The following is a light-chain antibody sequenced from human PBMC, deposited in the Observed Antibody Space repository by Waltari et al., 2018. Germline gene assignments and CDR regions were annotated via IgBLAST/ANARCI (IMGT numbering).Light chain of an antibody. J-gene: IGKJ3*01. CDR2: GAS. V-gene: IGKV3-15*01. CDR3: QQYNNWPAF. Sequence: EIVMTQSPATLSVSPGERATLSCRTSQSGSSNLDWYHQKPGQAPRLLIDGASTRATGIPARFSGSGYGTECTLTIRSLQSEDFAVYDCQQYNNWPAFFGPGTKVDIK. CDR1: QSGSSN.